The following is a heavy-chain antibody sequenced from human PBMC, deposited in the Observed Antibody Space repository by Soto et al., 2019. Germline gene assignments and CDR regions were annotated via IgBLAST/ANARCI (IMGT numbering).Heavy chain of an antibody. D-gene: IGHD3-16*01. CDR2: IHNDGTT. Sequence: EVQLVESGGGLVQPGGSLTLSCAASGFTFTNYRMHWVRQALGKGLVWVSSIHNDGTTNYADSVKGRFTISRDNAKNTLYRQMNSLRAEDTAVYYCARDFEGLGYWGRGTLVTVSS. CDR1: GFTFTNYR. CDR3: ARDFEGLGY. V-gene: IGHV3-74*01. J-gene: IGHJ4*02.